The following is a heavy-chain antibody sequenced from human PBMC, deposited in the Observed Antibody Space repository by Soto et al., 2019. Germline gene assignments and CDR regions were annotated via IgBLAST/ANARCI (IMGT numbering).Heavy chain of an antibody. CDR2: ISGSGGST. V-gene: IGHV3-23*01. J-gene: IGHJ2*01. Sequence: EVQLLESGGGLVQPGGSLRLSCAASGFTFSSYAMSWVRQAPGKGLEWVSAISGSGGSTYYADSVKGRFTISRDNSNNTLYLQMNSLRAEDTAVYYCSTTTVTFYWYFDLWGRGTLVTVSS. CDR1: GFTFSSYA. CDR3: STTTVTFYWYFDL. D-gene: IGHD4-17*01.